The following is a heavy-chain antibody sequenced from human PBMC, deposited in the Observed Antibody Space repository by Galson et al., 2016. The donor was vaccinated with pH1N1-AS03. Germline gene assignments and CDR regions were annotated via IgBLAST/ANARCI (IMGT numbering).Heavy chain of an antibody. CDR2: ININDGVT. D-gene: IGHD3-10*01. CDR3: ARGLKSMLRGVIDNYYGMDV. Sequence: SVKVSCKASGYIFSDYYMHWVRQAPGQGLEWMAWININDGVTNYAQKFHGRVTMSRDTSISTAYMELSRLGSDDTAVYYCARGLKSMLRGVIDNYYGMDVWGPGTTVTIAS. CDR1: GYIFSDYY. J-gene: IGHJ6*02. V-gene: IGHV1-2*02.